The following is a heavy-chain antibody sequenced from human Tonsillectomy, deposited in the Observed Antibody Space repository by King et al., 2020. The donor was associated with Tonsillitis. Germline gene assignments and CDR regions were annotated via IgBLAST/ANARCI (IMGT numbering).Heavy chain of an antibody. CDR3: AKEPDRYSSGWYFEH. CDR1: GFTFSTYG. Sequence: VQLVESGGGVVQPGMSLRLSCAASGFTFSTYGMHWVRQVPGKGLEWVAVVGHDGSAQYYADSVKGRFTISRDNSKNTLYLQMNSLRAEDTALYYCAKEPDRYSSGWYFEHWGQGTLVTFSS. D-gene: IGHD6-19*01. CDR2: VGHDGSAQ. J-gene: IGHJ4*02. V-gene: IGHV3-30*18.